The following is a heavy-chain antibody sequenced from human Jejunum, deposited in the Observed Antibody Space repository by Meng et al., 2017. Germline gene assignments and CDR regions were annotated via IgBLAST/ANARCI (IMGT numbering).Heavy chain of an antibody. Sequence: QVPLVESGAEMKKPGVSVKVSCKASGYSFTTYVIHWVRHAPGQGLEWMGWINVDTGDTRYSQKFQGRLTITRDTSASTAYLELSSLTSEDTAVYYCARNTVGTTTLDYWGQGTLVTVSS. D-gene: IGHD1-26*01. CDR1: GYSFTTYV. J-gene: IGHJ4*02. V-gene: IGHV1-3*01. CDR3: ARNTVGTTTLDY. CDR2: INVDTGDT.